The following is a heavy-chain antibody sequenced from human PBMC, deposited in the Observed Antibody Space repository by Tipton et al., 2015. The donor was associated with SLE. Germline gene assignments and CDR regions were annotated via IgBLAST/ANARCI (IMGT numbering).Heavy chain of an antibody. Sequence: TLSLTCTVSGGSITNYYWGWVRQPAGKGLEGIGRICCGGRTKYNPSLDSRVSLSFDASKDQFSLKLSSVTAADSAVYYCVVCSPSSCSYFDYWGQGRLVTVSS. J-gene: IGHJ4*02. CDR2: ICCGGRT. V-gene: IGHV4-4*07. CDR1: GGSITNYY. CDR3: VVCSPSSCSYFDY. D-gene: IGHD2-2*01.